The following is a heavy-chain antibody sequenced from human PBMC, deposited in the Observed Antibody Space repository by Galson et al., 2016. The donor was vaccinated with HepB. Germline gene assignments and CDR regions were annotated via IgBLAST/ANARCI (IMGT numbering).Heavy chain of an antibody. CDR2: TFYRSNWQN. D-gene: IGHD7-27*01. V-gene: IGHV6-1*01. J-gene: IGHJ4*02. CDR1: GDSVSNNNAG. CDR3: ARSYLLGRGFGW. Sequence: CAISGDSVSNNNAGWYWIRQSPSRGLECLGRTFYRSNWQNDYAESVTSRISINADTAKNEISLHLRSVTPEDTAVYYCARSYLLGRGFGWWGQGTLVTVSS.